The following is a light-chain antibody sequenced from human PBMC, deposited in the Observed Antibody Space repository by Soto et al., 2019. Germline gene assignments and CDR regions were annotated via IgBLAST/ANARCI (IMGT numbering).Light chain of an antibody. J-gene: IGLJ1*01. V-gene: IGLV1-40*01. Sequence: QSVLTQPPSVSGAPGQRATISCTGSNSNIGAGYDVHWYQQLPGTAPKLLIYGNDNRPSGVPDRFSGSKSGTSASLAITGRQAEDEADYYCQSYDSSLSGYVFGTGTKLTVL. CDR3: QSYDSSLSGYV. CDR1: NSNIGAGYD. CDR2: GND.